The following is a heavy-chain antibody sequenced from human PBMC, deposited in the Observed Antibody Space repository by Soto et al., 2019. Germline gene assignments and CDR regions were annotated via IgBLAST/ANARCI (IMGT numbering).Heavy chain of an antibody. D-gene: IGHD3-9*01. V-gene: IGHV3-74*01. J-gene: IGHJ4*02. CDR3: ARVFDTYYFGS. CDR1: GFNFSNHW. CDR2: IKTNSSYT. Sequence: GGSLRLSCAASGFNFSNHWMHWVRQAPGKGLVWVSCIKTNSSYTNYADSVKGRFTISRDNSKKTLYLQMNSLRAEDTAVYYCARVFDTYYFGSWGQGNMVTVSS.